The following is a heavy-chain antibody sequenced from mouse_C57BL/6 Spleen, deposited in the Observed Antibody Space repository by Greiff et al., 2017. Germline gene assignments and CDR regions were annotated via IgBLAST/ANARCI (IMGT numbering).Heavy chain of an antibody. J-gene: IGHJ2*01. Sequence: VQLVESGAELVKPGASVKISCKASGYAFSSYWMNWVKQRPGKGLEWIGQIYPGDGDTNYNGKVKCKATLTADKSSSTAYMQLSGLTSEDSAVYFCAREDTSVVACCWGQGTTLTVA. CDR1: GYAFSSYW. V-gene: IGHV1-80*01. CDR3: AREDTSVVACC. D-gene: IGHD1-1*01. CDR2: IYPGDGDT.